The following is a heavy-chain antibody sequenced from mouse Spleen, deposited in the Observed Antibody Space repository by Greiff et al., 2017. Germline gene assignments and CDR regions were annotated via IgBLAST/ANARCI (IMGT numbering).Heavy chain of an antibody. CDR3: ARRGMITTSFDY. Sequence: QVQLQQPGAELVKPGASVKLSCKASGYTFTSYWMHWVKQRPGQGLEWIGEIDPSDSYTNYNQKFKGKATLTVDKSSSTAYMQLSSLTSEDSAVYYCARRGMITTSFDYWGQGTTLTVSS. V-gene: IGHV1-69*02. CDR1: GYTFTSYW. D-gene: IGHD2-4*01. CDR2: IDPSDSYT. J-gene: IGHJ2*01.